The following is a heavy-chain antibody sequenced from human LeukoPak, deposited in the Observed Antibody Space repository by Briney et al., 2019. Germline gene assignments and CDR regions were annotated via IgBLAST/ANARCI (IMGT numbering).Heavy chain of an antibody. J-gene: IGHJ4*02. CDR2: INSANTI. CDR1: GFTSSIYE. Sequence: PGGSLRLSCAASGFTSSIYEMTWVRQAPGKGLEWVSYINSANTIKYGDSVKGRFTISRDNAKNSLYLQMNSLRVEDTAVYYCARFHTSNYNSIDYWGQGTLVTVSS. D-gene: IGHD4-11*01. V-gene: IGHV3-48*03. CDR3: ARFHTSNYNSIDY.